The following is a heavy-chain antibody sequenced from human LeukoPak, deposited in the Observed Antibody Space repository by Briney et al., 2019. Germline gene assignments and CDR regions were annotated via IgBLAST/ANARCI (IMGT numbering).Heavy chain of an antibody. V-gene: IGHV1-2*02. J-gene: IGHJ4*02. D-gene: IGHD3-10*01. Sequence: ASVKVSCKASGYTFTGYYMHWVRQAPGQGLEWMGWINPNSGGTNYAQKFQGRVTMTRDTSISTAYMELSRPRSDDTAVYYCARVETYGSGNDYWGQGTLVTVSS. CDR2: INPNSGGT. CDR3: ARVETYGSGNDY. CDR1: GYTFTGYY.